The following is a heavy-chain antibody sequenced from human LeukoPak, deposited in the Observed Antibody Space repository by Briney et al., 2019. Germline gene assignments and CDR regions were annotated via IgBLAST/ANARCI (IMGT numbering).Heavy chain of an antibody. D-gene: IGHD5-24*01. J-gene: IGHJ3*02. V-gene: IGHV1-69*01. Sequence: GSSVKVSCKASGGTFSSYAISWVRQAPGQGLEWMGGIIPIFGTANYAQKFQGRVTITADESTSTAYMELSSLRSEDTAVYYCARDWEDGYNPYAFDIWGQGTMVTVSS. CDR1: GGTFSSYA. CDR3: ARDWEDGYNPYAFDI. CDR2: IIPIFGTA.